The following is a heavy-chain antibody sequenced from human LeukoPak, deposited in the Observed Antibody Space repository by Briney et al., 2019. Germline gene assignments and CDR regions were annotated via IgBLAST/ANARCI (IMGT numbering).Heavy chain of an antibody. Sequence: PSETLSLTCTVSGGSISSSSNCWGWIRQPPGKGLEWIGSIYYSGSTYYNPSLKSRVTISVDTSKNQFSLKLSSVTAADTAVYYCARVTLWFGEPRYYFDYWGQGTLVTVSS. D-gene: IGHD3-10*01. CDR2: IYYSGST. V-gene: IGHV4-39*07. CDR1: GGSISSSSNC. CDR3: ARVTLWFGEPRYYFDY. J-gene: IGHJ4*02.